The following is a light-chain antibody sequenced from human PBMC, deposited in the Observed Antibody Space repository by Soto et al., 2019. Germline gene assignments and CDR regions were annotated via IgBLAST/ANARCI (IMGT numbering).Light chain of an antibody. V-gene: IGKV3-15*01. Sequence: EIVLTQSPATPSVSPGQRASLSCRASQSVSTTVAWYHQIPCQPPRIIVYGASTRATGIPARFSGSGAGTDCTLTITCLKSEDLGVYVSQQYKDWTTTFGQGTKVDIK. CDR1: QSVSTT. J-gene: IGKJ1*01. CDR3: QQYKDWTTT. CDR2: GAS.